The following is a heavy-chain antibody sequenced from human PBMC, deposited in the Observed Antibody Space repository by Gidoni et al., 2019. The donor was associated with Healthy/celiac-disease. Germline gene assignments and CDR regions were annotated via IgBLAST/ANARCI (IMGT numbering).Heavy chain of an antibody. D-gene: IGHD3-16*01. J-gene: IGHJ4*02. V-gene: IGHV3-23*01. CDR1: GFTFSSYA. CDR3: AKDGYYDYIWGSLDLDY. Sequence: EVQLLESGGGLVQPGGSLRLSCAASGFTFSSYAMSWVRQAPGKGLEWVSAISGSGGSTYYADSVKGRFTISRDNSKNTLYLQMNSLRAEDTAVYYCAKDGYYDYIWGSLDLDYWGQGTLVTVSS. CDR2: ISGSGGST.